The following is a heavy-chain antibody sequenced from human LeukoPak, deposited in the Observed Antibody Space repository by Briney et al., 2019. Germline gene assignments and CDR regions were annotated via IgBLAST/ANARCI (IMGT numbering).Heavy chain of an antibody. CDR2: IYSGGST. D-gene: IGHD6-19*01. J-gene: IGHJ4*02. Sequence: PGGSLRLSCAASGFTVSSNYMSWVRQAPGKGLEWVSVIYSGGSTYYADSVKGRLTISRDNSKNTLYLQMNSLRAEDTAVYYCARVPSSGWEYYFDYWGQGTLVTVSS. V-gene: IGHV3-66*01. CDR1: GFTVSSNY. CDR3: ARVPSSGWEYYFDY.